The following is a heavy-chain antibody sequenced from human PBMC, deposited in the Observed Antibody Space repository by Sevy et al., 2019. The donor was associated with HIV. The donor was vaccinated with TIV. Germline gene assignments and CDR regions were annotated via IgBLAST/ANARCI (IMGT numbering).Heavy chain of an antibody. CDR1: GYTFTSYG. J-gene: IGHJ5*02. V-gene: IGHV1-18*04. CDR2: ISAYNGNT. D-gene: IGHD3-3*01. CDR3: ARDGRFLEWRNWFDP. Sequence: ASVKVSCKASGYTFTSYGISWVRQAPGQGLEWMGWISAYNGNTNYAQKLQGRVTMTTDTSTSTAYMELRSLRSDDTAVYYCARDGRFLEWRNWFDPCGQGTLVTVSS.